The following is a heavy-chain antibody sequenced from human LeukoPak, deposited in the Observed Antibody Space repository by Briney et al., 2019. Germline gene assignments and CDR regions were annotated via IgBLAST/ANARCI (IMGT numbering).Heavy chain of an antibody. CDR2: IYYSGST. Sequence: SETLSLTCTVSGGSISSYYWSWIRQPPGKGLEWIGYIYYSGSTNYNPSLKSRVTKSVDMSKNQFSLKLSSVTAADTAVYYCARGGATFDYWGQGTLVTVSS. CDR1: GGSISSYY. V-gene: IGHV4-59*01. CDR3: ARGGATFDY. J-gene: IGHJ4*02.